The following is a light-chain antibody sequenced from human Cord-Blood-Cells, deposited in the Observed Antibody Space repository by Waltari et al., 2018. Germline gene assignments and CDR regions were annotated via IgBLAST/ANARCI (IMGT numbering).Light chain of an antibody. CDR3: QQSYSTPYT. J-gene: IGKJ2*01. CDR2: AGS. CDR1: KSIRSY. V-gene: IGKV1-39*01. Sequence: DIQMTQSPSSLSESVGDRVTITCRASKSIRSYLNWYQQKPGKATKLLVYAGSSLQSGVPSRFSGSGSGTDFTLTISSPQPEYFATYYCQQSYSTPYTFGQGTKLEIK.